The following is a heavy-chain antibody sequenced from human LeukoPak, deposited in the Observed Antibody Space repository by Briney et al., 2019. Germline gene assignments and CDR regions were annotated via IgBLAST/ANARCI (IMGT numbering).Heavy chain of an antibody. V-gene: IGHV1-2*02. D-gene: IGHD3-10*01. CDR2: INPNSGGT. CDR1: GYTFTGYY. CDR3: ARADFGGFGELLS. J-gene: IGHJ4*02. Sequence: ASVKVSCKASGYTFTGYYMHWVRQAPGQVLEWMGWINPNSGGTNYAQKFQGRVTMTRDTSISTAYMELSRLRSDDTAVYYCARADFGGFGELLSWGQGTLVTVSS.